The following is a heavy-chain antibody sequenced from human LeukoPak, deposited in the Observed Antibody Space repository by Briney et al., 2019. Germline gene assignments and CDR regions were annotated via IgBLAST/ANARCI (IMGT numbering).Heavy chain of an antibody. Sequence: SETLSLTCAVYGGSFSGYYWSWIRQPPGKGLEWIGEINHSGSTNYNPSLKRRVTISVDTSKNQFSLTVTSVTAADTAVYYCARRQYGDHYYFDHWGQGTLVTVSS. CDR3: ARRQYGDHYYFDH. CDR1: GGSFSGYY. CDR2: INHSGST. J-gene: IGHJ4*02. V-gene: IGHV4-34*01. D-gene: IGHD4-17*01.